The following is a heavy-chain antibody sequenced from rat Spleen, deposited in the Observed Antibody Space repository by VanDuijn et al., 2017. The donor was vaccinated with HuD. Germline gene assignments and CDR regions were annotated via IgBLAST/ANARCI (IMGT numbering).Heavy chain of an antibody. V-gene: IGHV5-29*01. CDR2: ISYDGSRT. J-gene: IGHJ2*01. CDR1: GFTFSDFY. Sequence: EVQLVESDGGLVQPGRSLKLSCATSGFTFSDFYMAWVRQAPTKGLEWVATISYDGSRTYYRDSVKGRFTISRDNGKSILYLQMDSLRSEDTATYYCAKAGHMYTTDYYFDYWGQGVMVTVSS. CDR3: AKAGHMYTTDYYFDY. D-gene: IGHD1-6*01.